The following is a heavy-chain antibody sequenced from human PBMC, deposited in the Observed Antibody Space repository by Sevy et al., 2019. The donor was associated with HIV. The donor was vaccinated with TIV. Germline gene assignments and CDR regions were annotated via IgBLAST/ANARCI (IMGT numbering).Heavy chain of an antibody. CDR1: GGSISSYY. CDR3: ARDSYYDSSGYYPSGGDYYYYGMDV. J-gene: IGHJ6*02. V-gene: IGHV4-4*07. D-gene: IGHD3-22*01. Sequence: SEILSLTCTVSGGSISSYYWSWIRQPAGKGLEWIGRIYTSGSTNYNPSLKSRVTMSVDTSKNQFSLKLSSVTAADTAVYYCARDSYYDSSGYYPSGGDYYYYGMDVWGQGTTVTVSS. CDR2: IYTSGST.